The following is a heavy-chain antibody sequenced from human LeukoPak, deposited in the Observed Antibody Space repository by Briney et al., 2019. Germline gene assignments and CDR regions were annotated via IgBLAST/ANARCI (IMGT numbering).Heavy chain of an antibody. CDR3: ARDLQLVRYGMDV. Sequence: GGSLRLSCAASGFTFSSYAMRWVRQAPGKGLGWVAVISYDGSNKYYADSVKGRFTISRDNSKNTLYLQMNSLRAEDTAVYYCARDLQLVRYGMDVWGQGTTVTVSS. D-gene: IGHD6-6*01. CDR2: ISYDGSNK. CDR1: GFTFSSYA. J-gene: IGHJ6*02. V-gene: IGHV3-30-3*01.